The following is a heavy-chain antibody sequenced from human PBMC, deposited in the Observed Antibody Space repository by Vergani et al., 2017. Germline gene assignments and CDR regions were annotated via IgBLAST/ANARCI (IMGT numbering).Heavy chain of an antibody. J-gene: IGHJ4*02. Sequence: LVESGGGLVQPGGSLRLSCADSSFSVSSHYMTWVRQAPGKGLEWVAAIKEDGSEKQYVDSVKGRFTISRDNAKKSLDLQMNSLRGEDTAVYYCARGNSLGSYWGQGTLVTVSS. CDR1: SFSVSSHY. CDR2: IKEDGSEK. D-gene: IGHD1-7*01. V-gene: IGHV3-7*01. CDR3: ARGNSLGSY.